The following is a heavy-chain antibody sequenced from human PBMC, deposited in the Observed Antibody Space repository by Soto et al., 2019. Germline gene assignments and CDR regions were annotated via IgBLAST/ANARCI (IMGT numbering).Heavy chain of an antibody. J-gene: IGHJ6*03. V-gene: IGHV1-69*02. D-gene: IGHD2-8*01. CDR3: ASTYCTNGVCYLRYMDV. CDR2: IIPILGIA. CDR1: GGTFSSYT. Sequence: QVQQVQSGAEVKKPGSSVKVSCKASGGTFSSYTISWVRQAPGQGLEWMGRIIPILGIANYAQKFQGRVTITADKSTSTAYMELSSLRSEDTAVYYCASTYCTNGVCYLRYMDVWGKGTTVTVSS.